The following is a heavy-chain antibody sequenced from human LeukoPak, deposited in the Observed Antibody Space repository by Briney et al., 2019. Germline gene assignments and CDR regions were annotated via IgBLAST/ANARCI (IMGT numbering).Heavy chain of an antibody. D-gene: IGHD3-10*01. CDR3: ARDKKSGESSEIDY. CDR1: GFTFSNYW. Sequence: GGSLRLSCAASGFTFSNYWVHWVRQAPGKGLVWVSRIYRDGSTTKYADSVKGRFTVSRDNAKNTLNLQMNSLRAEDTAVYYCARDKKSGESSEIDYWGQGTLVTVSS. V-gene: IGHV3-74*03. CDR2: IYRDGSTT. J-gene: IGHJ4*02.